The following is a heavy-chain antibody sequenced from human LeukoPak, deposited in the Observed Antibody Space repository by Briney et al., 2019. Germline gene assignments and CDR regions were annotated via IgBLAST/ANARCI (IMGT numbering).Heavy chain of an antibody. CDR2: ISGTGIST. Sequence: GGFLRLSCAASGFTFRSYGLSWGRQAPGKGLEWGSGISGTGISTYYADSVKGRFTISRDNSKNTLYLQMNSLRAEDTAVYYCAKRPHSSGYYFDYWGQGTLVTVSS. D-gene: IGHD5-18*01. V-gene: IGHV3-23*01. CDR1: GFTFRSYG. J-gene: IGHJ4*02. CDR3: AKRPHSSGYYFDY.